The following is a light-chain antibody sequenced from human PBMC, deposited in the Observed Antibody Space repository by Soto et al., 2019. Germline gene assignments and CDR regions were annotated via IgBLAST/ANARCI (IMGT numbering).Light chain of an antibody. Sequence: DIQMTQSPSSLSVSIGDRVIITCRASQSISTYLNWYQYKPGKAPRLVIFRSSTLQSGVPSRFSGRGSGTDFTLTISSLQPEDFATYFCQQTFSAPAITFGQGTRLELK. V-gene: IGKV1-39*01. J-gene: IGKJ5*01. CDR1: QSISTY. CDR2: RSS. CDR3: QQTFSAPAIT.